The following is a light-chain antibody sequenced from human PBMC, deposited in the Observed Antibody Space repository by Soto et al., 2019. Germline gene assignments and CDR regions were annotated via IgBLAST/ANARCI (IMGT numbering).Light chain of an antibody. J-gene: IGKJ4*01. Sequence: DIQMTQSPSSLSASVGDRVTITCRASQDISNHLAWFQQKPGKAPKSLISAASSLQSGVLSKFSGSGSGTDFTLTISSLQPEDFATYYCQQYNSYPVSFGGGTKVEIK. CDR1: QDISNH. CDR2: AAS. CDR3: QQYNSYPVS. V-gene: IGKV1-16*02.